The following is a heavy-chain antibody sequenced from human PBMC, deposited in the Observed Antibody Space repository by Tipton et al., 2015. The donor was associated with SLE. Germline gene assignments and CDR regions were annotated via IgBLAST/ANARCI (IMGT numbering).Heavy chain of an antibody. CDR1: GGSISSGGYY. CDR2: IYYSGST. V-gene: IGHV4-31*03. Sequence: LRLSCTVSGGSISSGGYYWSWIRQHPGKDLEWIGYIYYSGSTYYNPSLKSRVTISVDTSKNQFSLKLSSVTAADTAVYYCARITFGGVIVFDYWGQGTLVTVSS. J-gene: IGHJ4*02. CDR3: ARITFGGVIVFDY. D-gene: IGHD3-16*02.